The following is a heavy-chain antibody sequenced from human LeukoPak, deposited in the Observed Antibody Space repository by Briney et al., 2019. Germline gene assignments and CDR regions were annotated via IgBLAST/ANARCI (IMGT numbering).Heavy chain of an antibody. Sequence: ASVKVSCKASGYTFTTYDISWVRQAPGQGLEWMGWISGNNGKTNYARKFQVRVTMTTDTSTSTTYMELRSLRSEDTAVYYCARASPQTDYYDSSGYYNDAFDIWGQGTMVTVSS. D-gene: IGHD3-22*01. J-gene: IGHJ3*02. CDR1: GYTFTTYD. V-gene: IGHV1-18*01. CDR3: ARASPQTDYYDSSGYYNDAFDI. CDR2: ISGNNGKT.